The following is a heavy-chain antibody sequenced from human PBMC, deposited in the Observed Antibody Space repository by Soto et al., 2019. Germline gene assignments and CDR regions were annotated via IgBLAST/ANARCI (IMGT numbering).Heavy chain of an antibody. CDR3: ASTYSTSWYWFDP. V-gene: IGHV2-26*04. Sequence: QVTVKESGPVLVKPTETLTLTCTVSGFSLSNAGLGVSWIRQPPGKALEWLAHIFSNDEKSYSTSLKSRLTISQDTSKSPVVLTMTNMDPVDTATYYCASTYSTSWYWFDPWGQGTLVTVSS. CDR2: IFSNDEK. CDR1: GFSLSNAGLG. J-gene: IGHJ5*02. D-gene: IGHD6-13*01.